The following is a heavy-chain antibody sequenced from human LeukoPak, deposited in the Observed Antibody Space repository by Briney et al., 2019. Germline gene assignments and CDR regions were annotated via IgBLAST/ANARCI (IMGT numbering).Heavy chain of an antibody. Sequence: RSGGSLRLSCIASGFTFDDYAMHWVRQAPGKGLEWVSGISWNSGSIGYADSVKGRFTISRDNAKNSLHLQMNSLRAEDTAVYYCAELGITMIGGVWGKGTTVTIPS. CDR1: GFTFDDYA. CDR3: AELGITMIGGV. J-gene: IGHJ6*04. CDR2: ISWNSGSI. D-gene: IGHD3-10*02. V-gene: IGHV3-9*01.